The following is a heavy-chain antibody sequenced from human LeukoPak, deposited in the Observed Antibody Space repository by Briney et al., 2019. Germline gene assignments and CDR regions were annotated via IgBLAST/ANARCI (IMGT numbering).Heavy chain of an antibody. J-gene: IGHJ4*02. CDR2: IKQDGSEK. CDR3: ARSYYVWGSYPPDDY. V-gene: IGHV3-7*01. D-gene: IGHD3-16*02. Sequence: GGSLRLSCAASGFTFSSYWMSWVRQAPGKGLEWVANIKQDGSEKYYVDSVKGRFTISRDNAKNSLYLQMNSLRAEDTAVYYCARSYYVWGSYPPDDYWGQGALVTVSS. CDR1: GFTFSSYW.